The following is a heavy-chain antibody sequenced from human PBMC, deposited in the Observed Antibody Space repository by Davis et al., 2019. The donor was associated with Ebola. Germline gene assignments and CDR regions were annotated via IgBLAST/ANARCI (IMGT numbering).Heavy chain of an antibody. CDR1: GFTFSNYW. CDR3: AKGLSQYYYDRGYFDH. J-gene: IGHJ4*02. CDR2: TNSDGTHT. V-gene: IGHV3-74*01. Sequence: GESLKISCAASGFTFSNYWMHWVRQAPGKGLEWVSRTNSDGTHTAYADSVKGRFTMSRDNSRNILYLQMNSLRPEDTAVYHCAKGLSQYYYDRGYFDHWGQGTLVTVSS. D-gene: IGHD3-22*01.